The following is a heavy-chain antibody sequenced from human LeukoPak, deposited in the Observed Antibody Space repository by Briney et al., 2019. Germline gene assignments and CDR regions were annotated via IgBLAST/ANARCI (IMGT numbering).Heavy chain of an antibody. CDR1: GGTFSSYA. J-gene: IGHJ4*02. V-gene: IGHV1-69*13. Sequence: ASVKVSCKASGGTFSSYAISWVRQAPGQGLEWMGGIIPIFGTANYAQKFQGRVTITADESTSTAYMELSSLRSEDTAVYYCARAVGDIVATEGYFGYWGQGTLVTVSS. CDR2: IIPIFGTA. D-gene: IGHD5-12*01. CDR3: ARAVGDIVATEGYFGY.